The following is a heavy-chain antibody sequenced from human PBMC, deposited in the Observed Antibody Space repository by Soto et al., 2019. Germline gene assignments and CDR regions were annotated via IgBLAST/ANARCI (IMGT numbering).Heavy chain of an antibody. Sequence: QVPMVQSGAEVKKPGASVKVSCKASNYSFSSFGISWMRQAPGQGLEWMAWINPSNDNTNYAQSLQGRVTLTTDTSTSTAYMELRSLRSDDTAVYFCARDRWGGTFLGFDFWGQGSLVTVSS. J-gene: IGHJ4*02. CDR2: INPSNDNT. CDR3: ARDRWGGTFLGFDF. V-gene: IGHV1-18*01. CDR1: NYSFSSFG. D-gene: IGHD3-3*01.